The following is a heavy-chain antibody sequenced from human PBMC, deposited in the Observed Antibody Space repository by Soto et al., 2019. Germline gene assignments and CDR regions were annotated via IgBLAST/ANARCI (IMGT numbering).Heavy chain of an antibody. CDR1: GDSSVSSSSYY. J-gene: IGHJ6*02. D-gene: IGHD2-15*01. V-gene: IGHV4-39*01. Sequence: PSETLSLTCTVSGDSSVSSSSYYWGWIRQPPGKGLAWIGSIDYTGNTFYSPSFRSRLTISVDTSKSQFSLKLRSVTAADTATYYCASEVSSTDGMDVWGQGTTVTVSS. CDR2: IDYTGNT. CDR3: ASEVSSTDGMDV.